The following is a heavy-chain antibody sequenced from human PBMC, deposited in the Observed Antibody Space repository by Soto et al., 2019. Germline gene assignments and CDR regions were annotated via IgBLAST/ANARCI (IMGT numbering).Heavy chain of an antibody. CDR2: LWYDGSNK. CDR1: GLTVCSYG. V-gene: IGHV3-33*01. CDR3: ARAAVPAYDY. J-gene: IGHJ4*02. D-gene: IGHD2-21*02. Sequence: LSLPCAASGLTVCSYGIYWVRQAPGKGLEWVAGLWYDGSNKYYAYSVKGRFTISRDNSKNTLYLQMNSLRAEDTAVYYCARAAVPAYDYWGQGTLVTAAS.